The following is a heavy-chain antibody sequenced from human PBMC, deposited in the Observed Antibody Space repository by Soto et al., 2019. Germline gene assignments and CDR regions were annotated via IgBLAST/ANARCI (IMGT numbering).Heavy chain of an antibody. CDR3: ANGGAPPVTYYYYGTDV. J-gene: IGHJ6*02. CDR2: ISGSGGST. Sequence: AGGSMRLSCSASGFTFSSYAMSWVRQAPGKGLEWVSAISGSGGSTYYADSVKGRFTISRDNSKNTLYLQMNSLRAEDTAVYYCANGGAPPVTYYYYGTDVWGQGTTVTVSS. D-gene: IGHD2-21*02. CDR1: GFTFSSYA. V-gene: IGHV3-23*01.